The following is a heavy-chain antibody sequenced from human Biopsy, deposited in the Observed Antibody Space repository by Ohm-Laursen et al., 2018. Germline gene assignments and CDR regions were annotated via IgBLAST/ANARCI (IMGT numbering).Heavy chain of an antibody. CDR3: ARTPRDSFWSGSYKRGLWFDP. CDR1: GGDINNYY. CDR2: IYPGGST. V-gene: IGHV4-4*07. D-gene: IGHD3-3*01. J-gene: IGHJ5*02. Sequence: SETLSLTCNVSGGDINNYYWSWIRQPAGKGLEWIGRIYPGGSTNYNPSLKSQVTISKDTSKNQFSLQVNSVTAADTAVYYCARTPRDSFWSGSYKRGLWFDPWGQGTLVIVSS.